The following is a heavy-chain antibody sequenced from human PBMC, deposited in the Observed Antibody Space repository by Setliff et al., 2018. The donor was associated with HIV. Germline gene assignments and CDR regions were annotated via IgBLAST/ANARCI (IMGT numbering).Heavy chain of an antibody. Sequence: PGGSLRLSCAASGFTFSTYEMNWVRQAPGKGLEWVSYISSSSITIYYEDSVKGRFTISRDDAKTSLYLQMNSLRAEDTAVYYCVRDLVYYYDNSGSFYVAEYFQHWGQGTLVTVSS. D-gene: IGHD3-22*01. CDR1: GFTFSTYE. CDR3: VRDLVYYYDNSGSFYVAEYFQH. V-gene: IGHV3-48*01. CDR2: ISSSSITI. J-gene: IGHJ1*01.